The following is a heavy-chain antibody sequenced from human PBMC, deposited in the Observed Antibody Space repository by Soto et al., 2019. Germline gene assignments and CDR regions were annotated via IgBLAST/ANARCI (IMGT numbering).Heavy chain of an antibody. V-gene: IGHV3-21*01. Sequence: EVQLVESGGGLVQPGGSLRLSCAASGFTFSSYSMNWVRQAPGKGLEWVSSISSSSSYIYYADSVKGRFTISRDNAKNSLYLQMNNLRAEDTAVYYCARDRSGSYFKDAFDIWGQGTMVTVSS. CDR3: ARDRSGSYFKDAFDI. D-gene: IGHD1-26*01. J-gene: IGHJ3*02. CDR2: ISSSSSYI. CDR1: GFTFSSYS.